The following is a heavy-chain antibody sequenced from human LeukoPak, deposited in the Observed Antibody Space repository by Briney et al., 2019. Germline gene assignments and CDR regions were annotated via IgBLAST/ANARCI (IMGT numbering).Heavy chain of an antibody. CDR3: ARDRRLDYQLPADN. V-gene: IGHV1-18*01. CDR2: ISGYNAYT. D-gene: IGHD2-2*01. CDR1: GYTFSKYG. Sequence: ASVNVSCKASGYTFSKYGISWVRQAPGQGLEWMGWISGYNAYTHYAQKLQGRVTMTTDTSTSTAYMELRSLRSDDTAVYYCARDRRLDYQLPADNWGQGTLVTVSS. J-gene: IGHJ4*02.